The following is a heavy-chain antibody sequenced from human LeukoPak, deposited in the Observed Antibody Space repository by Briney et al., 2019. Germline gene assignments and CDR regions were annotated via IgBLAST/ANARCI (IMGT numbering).Heavy chain of an antibody. CDR2: IGIAGDT. Sequence: PGGSLRLSCAASGFTFSSYDMHWVRQVTGKRLEWVSAIGIAGDTYYLDSVKGRFTISRENAKNSLYLQMNSLRAGDTAVYYCARGGDRDYWDQGTLVTVSS. CDR1: GFTFSSYD. J-gene: IGHJ4*02. CDR3: ARGGDRDY. V-gene: IGHV3-13*04.